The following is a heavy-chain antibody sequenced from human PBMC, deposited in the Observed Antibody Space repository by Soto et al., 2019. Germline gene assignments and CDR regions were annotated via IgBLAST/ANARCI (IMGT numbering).Heavy chain of an antibody. Sequence: QLQLQESGPGLVKPSETLSLTCTVSGGSISSSSYYWGWIRQPPGKGLEWIGSIYYSGSTYYNPSLKSRVTISVDTSKNQFSLKLSSVTAADTAVYYCARLQPEMATIYYWGQGTLVTVSS. CDR1: GGSISSSSYY. D-gene: IGHD5-12*01. J-gene: IGHJ4*02. V-gene: IGHV4-39*01. CDR3: ARLQPEMATIYY. CDR2: IYYSGST.